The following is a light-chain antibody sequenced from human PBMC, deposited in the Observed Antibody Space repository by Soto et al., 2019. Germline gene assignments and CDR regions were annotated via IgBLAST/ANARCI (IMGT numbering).Light chain of an antibody. J-gene: IGKJ4*01. Sequence: EIVLTQSPATLSVSPGARVTLSCRASQSVDINLAWYQQKPGQAPRLLIYGASTRATDMSGTFSGRGSGTEFTLTISNVRPEDFAVYFGQQYNNWPLTFGGGTKVDIK. V-gene: IGKV3-15*01. CDR3: QQYNNWPLT. CDR2: GAS. CDR1: QSVDIN.